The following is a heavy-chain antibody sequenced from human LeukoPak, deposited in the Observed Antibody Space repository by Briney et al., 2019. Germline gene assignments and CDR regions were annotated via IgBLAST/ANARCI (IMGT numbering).Heavy chain of an antibody. J-gene: IGHJ3*02. CDR3: ASKTTSGYAFDI. V-gene: IGHV1-69*05. CDR2: IIPIFGTA. CDR1: GGTFSSYA. Sequence: GASVKVSCKASGGTFSSYAISWVRQAPGQGLEWMGGIIPIFGTANYAQKLQGRVTMTTDTSTSTAYMELRSLRSDDTAVYYCASKTTSGYAFDIWGQGTMVTVSS. D-gene: IGHD3-10*01.